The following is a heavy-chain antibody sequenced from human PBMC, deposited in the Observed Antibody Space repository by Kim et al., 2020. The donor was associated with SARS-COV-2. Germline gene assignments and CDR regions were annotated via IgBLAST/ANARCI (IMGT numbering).Heavy chain of an antibody. J-gene: IGHJ4*02. CDR3: TRVGVWGLTTLDY. CDR1: GFTFGDYA. V-gene: IGHV3-49*03. D-gene: IGHD3-16*01. Sequence: GGSLRLSCTASGFTFGDYAMSWFRQAPGKGLEWVGFIRSKAYGGTTEYAASVKGRFTISRDDSKSIAYLQMNSLKTEDTAVYYCTRVGVWGLTTLDYWGQGTLVTVSS. CDR2: IRSKAYGGTT.